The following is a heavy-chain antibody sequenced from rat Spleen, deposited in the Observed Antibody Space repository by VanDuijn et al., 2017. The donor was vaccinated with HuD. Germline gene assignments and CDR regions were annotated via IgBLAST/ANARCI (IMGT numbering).Heavy chain of an antibody. CDR2: ITHDGSST. CDR3: ASGGMLRPFFFDH. Sequence: EVQLVESGGGLVQPGRSLRLSCAASGFTFSDYNMAWVRQAPRKGLEWVAIITHDGSSTYYRDSVKGRFTISRDNAKSTLYLQMDSLRSEDTATYYCASGGMLRPFFFDHWGKGVMVTVSS. J-gene: IGHJ2*01. CDR1: GFTFSDYN. V-gene: IGHV5-7*01. D-gene: IGHD1-6*01.